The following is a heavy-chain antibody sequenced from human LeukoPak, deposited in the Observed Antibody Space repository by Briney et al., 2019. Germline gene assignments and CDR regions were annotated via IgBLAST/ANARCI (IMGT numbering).Heavy chain of an antibody. V-gene: IGHV1-24*01. CDR2: FDPEDGET. Sequence: GASVKVSCKVSGYTLTELSMRWVRQAPGKGLEWMGGFDPEDGETIYAQKFQSRVTMTEDTSTDTAYMELSSLRSEDTAVYYCWSRAAGKNYYYYYMDVWGKGTTVTVSS. J-gene: IGHJ6*03. CDR1: GYTLTELS. CDR3: WSRAAGKNYYYYYMDV. D-gene: IGHD6-13*01.